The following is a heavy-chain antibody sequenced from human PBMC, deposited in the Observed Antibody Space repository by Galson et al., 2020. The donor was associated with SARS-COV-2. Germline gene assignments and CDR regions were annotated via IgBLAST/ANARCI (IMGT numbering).Heavy chain of an antibody. V-gene: IGHV3-23*01. J-gene: IGHJ4*02. Sequence: TGGSLRLSCAASGFTFSSYIMSWVRQAPGKGLAWDSGITGSGGNTYYADSVKGRFIISRDNPTNTLYLQMNSLRAEDTAVYYWAATSTGRLYYVDYWAQGTLVTFSS. D-gene: IGHD2-8*02. CDR2: ITGSGGNT. CDR3: AATSTGRLYYVDY. CDR1: GFTFSSYI.